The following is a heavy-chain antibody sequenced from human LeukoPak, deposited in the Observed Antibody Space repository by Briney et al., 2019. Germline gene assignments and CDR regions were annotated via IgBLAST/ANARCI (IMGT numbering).Heavy chain of an antibody. CDR1: GFTFSSYA. CDR3: ASYSGYDKTFDY. Sequence: PGGSLRLSCAASGFTFSSYAMSWVRQAPGKGLEWVSAISGSGGSTYYAEYVKGRFTISRDNSKNTLYLQMNSLRAEDTAVYYCASYSGYDKTFDYWGQGTLVTVSS. J-gene: IGHJ4*02. CDR2: ISGSGGST. D-gene: IGHD5-12*01. V-gene: IGHV3-23*01.